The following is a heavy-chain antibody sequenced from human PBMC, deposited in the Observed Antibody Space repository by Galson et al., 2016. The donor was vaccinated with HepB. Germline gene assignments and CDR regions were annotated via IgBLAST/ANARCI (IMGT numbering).Heavy chain of an antibody. Sequence: CAISGDSVSSNSAAWNWIRQSPSRGLEWLGRTYYRSRWFNDSALSVQSRITVNPDTSKNQFSLQLNSVTPEDTAVYYCTRENQLGGQLVFAPWGQGTLVTVSS. D-gene: IGHD2-2*01. CDR3: TRENQLGGQLVFAP. J-gene: IGHJ5*02. V-gene: IGHV6-1*01. CDR2: TYYRSRWFN. CDR1: GDSVSSNSAA.